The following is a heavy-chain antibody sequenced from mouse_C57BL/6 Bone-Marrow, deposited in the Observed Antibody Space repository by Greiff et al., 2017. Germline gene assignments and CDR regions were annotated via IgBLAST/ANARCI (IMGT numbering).Heavy chain of an antibody. V-gene: IGHV1-82*01. CDR2: IYPGDGDT. Sequence: VQLQQSGPELVKPGASVKISCKASGYAFSSSWMNWVKQRPGKGLEWIGRIYPGDGDTNYNGKFKGKATLTADKSSSTAYMQLSSLTSEDSAVYFCAREIYYYGSSYVGYWGQGTTLTVSS. CDR1: GYAFSSSW. D-gene: IGHD1-1*01. CDR3: AREIYYYGSSYVGY. J-gene: IGHJ2*01.